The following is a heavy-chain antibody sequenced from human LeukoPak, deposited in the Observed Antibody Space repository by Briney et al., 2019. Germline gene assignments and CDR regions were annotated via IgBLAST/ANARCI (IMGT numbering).Heavy chain of an antibody. CDR2: IYYSGST. V-gene: IGHV4-30-4*01. Sequence: SETLSLTCTVSGGSISSGDYYWSWIRQPPGKGLEWIGYIYYSGSTYYNPSLKSRVTISVDTSKNQFSLKLSSVTAADTAMYYCARASGPLDSSLYYFDYWGQGTLVTVSS. CDR3: ARASGPLDSSLYYFDY. J-gene: IGHJ4*02. D-gene: IGHD3-22*01. CDR1: GGSISSGDYY.